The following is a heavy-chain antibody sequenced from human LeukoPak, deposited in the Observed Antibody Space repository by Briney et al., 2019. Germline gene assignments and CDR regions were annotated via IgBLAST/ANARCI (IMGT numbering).Heavy chain of an antibody. D-gene: IGHD3-3*01. CDR3: AKLFRSAYDFWSGDPSHFDY. Sequence: GGSLRLSCAASGFTFSSYAMSWVRQAPGKGLEWVSAISGSGGSTYYADSVKGRFTISRDNSKNTLYLQMNSLRAEDTAVYYCAKLFRSAYDFWSGDPSHFDYWGQGTLVTVSS. CDR1: GFTFSSYA. CDR2: ISGSGGST. J-gene: IGHJ4*02. V-gene: IGHV3-23*01.